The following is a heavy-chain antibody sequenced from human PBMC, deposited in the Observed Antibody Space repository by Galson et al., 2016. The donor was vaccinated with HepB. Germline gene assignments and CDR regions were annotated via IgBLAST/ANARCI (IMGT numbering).Heavy chain of an antibody. J-gene: IGHJ4*02. CDR2: TYYRSKWYN. CDR1: GDSVSSNSAA. Sequence: CAISGDSVSSNSAAWNWIRQSPSRGLEWLGRTYYRSKWYNDYAESVKSRITINPDTSKNQFSLQLNSVTPEDTAVYYCARVLGRVVYDGRFDYWGQGIRVTVSS. D-gene: IGHD5/OR15-5a*01. V-gene: IGHV6-1*01. CDR3: ARVLGRVVYDGRFDY.